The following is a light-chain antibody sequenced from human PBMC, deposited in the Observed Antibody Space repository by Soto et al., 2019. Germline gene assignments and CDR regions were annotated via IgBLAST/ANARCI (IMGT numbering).Light chain of an antibody. V-gene: IGKV1-9*01. CDR3: QQLNSYPQT. Sequence: IQLTQSPSSLSASVGDRVTITCRASRGISSYLAWYQQKPGKAPKPLVYSASTLQSGVPSRFSGSGSGPDFTLTISSLQPEDSATYFCQQLNSYPQTFGQGTRLEIK. J-gene: IGKJ5*01. CDR2: SAS. CDR1: RGISSY.